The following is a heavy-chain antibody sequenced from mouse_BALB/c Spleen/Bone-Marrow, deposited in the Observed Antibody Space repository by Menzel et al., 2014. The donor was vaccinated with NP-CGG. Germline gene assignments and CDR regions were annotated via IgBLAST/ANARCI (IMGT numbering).Heavy chain of an antibody. CDR1: GYAFSSSW. J-gene: IGHJ1*01. V-gene: IGHV1-82*01. CDR2: IYPGDGDT. Sequence: LQESGPELVKPGVSVKISCKASGYAFSSSWMNWVKQRPGQGLEWIGRIYPGDGDTNYNGKFKGKATLTADKSSSTAYMQLSSLTSVGSAVYFCARRRDYDRYFDVWGAGTTVTVSS. CDR3: ARRRDYDRYFDV. D-gene: IGHD2-4*01.